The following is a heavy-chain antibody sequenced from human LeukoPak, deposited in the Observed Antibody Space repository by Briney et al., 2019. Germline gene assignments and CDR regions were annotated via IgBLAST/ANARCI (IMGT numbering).Heavy chain of an antibody. V-gene: IGHV4-4*07. CDR3: ARGHDRIAAPYYYDY. Sequence: SETLSLTCTVSGGSISIHYWSWIRQPAGKGLEWIGLIYTSGSTNYNPSLNSRVTMSVDTSKNQFSLKLSSVTAADTAVYYCARGHDRIAAPYYYDYWGQGTLVTVSS. D-gene: IGHD6-13*01. CDR2: IYTSGST. CDR1: GGSISIHY. J-gene: IGHJ4*02.